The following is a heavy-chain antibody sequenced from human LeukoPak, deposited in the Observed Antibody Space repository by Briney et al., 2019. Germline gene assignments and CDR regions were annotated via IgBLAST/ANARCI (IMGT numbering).Heavy chain of an antibody. J-gene: IGHJ4*02. CDR1: GGSISSSSYY. CDR3: ARDSGVAATGY. CDR2: IYYSGST. Sequence: ASETLSLTCTVSGGSISSSSYYWGWIRQPPGKGLEWIGSIYYSGSTYYNPSLKSRVTISVDTSKNQFSLKLSSVTAADTAVYYCARDSGVAATGYWGQGTLVTVSS. V-gene: IGHV4-39*07. D-gene: IGHD2-15*01.